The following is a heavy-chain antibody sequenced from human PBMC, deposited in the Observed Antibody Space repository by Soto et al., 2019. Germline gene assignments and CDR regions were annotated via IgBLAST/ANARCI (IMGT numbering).Heavy chain of an antibody. CDR3: VRGGSANYYGLIDY. Sequence: EVQLVESGGGLVQPGGSLRLSCAASGFTFSSYWMHWVRQVPGKGLVWVSRINPDASSIMYADSVKGRFTISKDDAKNTLYLQVNSLGAADTAVYYCVRGGSANYYGLIDYWGQGTLVTVSS. V-gene: IGHV3-74*03. CDR1: GFTFSSYW. J-gene: IGHJ4*02. D-gene: IGHD1-26*01. CDR2: INPDASSI.